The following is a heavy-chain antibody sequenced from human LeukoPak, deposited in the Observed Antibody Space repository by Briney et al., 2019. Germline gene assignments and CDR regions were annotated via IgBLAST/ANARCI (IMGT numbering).Heavy chain of an antibody. J-gene: IGHJ5*02. D-gene: IGHD2-2*01. V-gene: IGHV1-3*01. Sequence: ASVEVSCKASGYTFTSYAMHWVRQAPGQRLEWMGWINAGNGNTKYSQKFQGRVTITRDTSASTAYMELSSLRSEDTAVYYCARDSIVVVPAASLDPWGQGTLVTVSS. CDR3: ARDSIVVVPAASLDP. CDR2: INAGNGNT. CDR1: GYTFTSYA.